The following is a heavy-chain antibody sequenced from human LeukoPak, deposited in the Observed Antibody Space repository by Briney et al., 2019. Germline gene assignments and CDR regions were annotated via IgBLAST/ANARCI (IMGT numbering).Heavy chain of an antibody. D-gene: IGHD3-16*01. J-gene: IGHJ4*02. V-gene: IGHV3-7*01. Sequence: PGGSLRLSCEASGFTFSDRYMSWVRQAPGKGLEWVANIKYDGDVTGILDSVRGRFTISRDNAKHLLFLQMNSLRAEDTAVYYCASLLGTATTFDHWGQGTLVTVST. CDR3: ASLLGTATTFDH. CDR2: IKYDGDVT. CDR1: GFTFSDRY.